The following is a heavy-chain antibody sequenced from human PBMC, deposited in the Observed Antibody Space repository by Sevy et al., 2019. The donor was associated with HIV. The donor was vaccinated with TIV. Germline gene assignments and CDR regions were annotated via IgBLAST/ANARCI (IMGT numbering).Heavy chain of an antibody. Sequence: GGSLRLSCAASGFAFSSHAMHWVRQAPGKGLEWVAVISYEGTETFYAASVEGRFTISRDNSKNMLSLQINSLRPEDTVVYFCARDGGYSIKWYPLYRGHGTLVTVSS. D-gene: IGHD6-13*01. J-gene: IGHJ4*01. CDR1: GFAFSSHA. CDR3: ARDGGYSIKWYPLY. V-gene: IGHV3-30-3*01. CDR2: ISYEGTET.